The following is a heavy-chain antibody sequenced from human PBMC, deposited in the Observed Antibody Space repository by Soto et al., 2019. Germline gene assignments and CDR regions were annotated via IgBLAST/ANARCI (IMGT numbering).Heavy chain of an antibody. D-gene: IGHD3-10*02. CDR3: AKDRGSMFVSSANH. CDR2: ISYDGSNK. J-gene: IGHJ1*01. CDR1: GLMPRRCC. Sequence: SGLMPRRCCMLVCRQALGKRLEWVAVISYDGSNKYYADSVKGRFTISRDNSKNTLYLQMNSLRAEDTPVYYCAKDRGSMFVSSANHW. V-gene: IGHV3-30*18.